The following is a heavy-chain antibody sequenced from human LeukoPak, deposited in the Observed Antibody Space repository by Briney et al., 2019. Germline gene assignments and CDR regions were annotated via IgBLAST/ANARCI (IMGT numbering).Heavy chain of an antibody. V-gene: IGHV1-18*01. CDR2: ISAYNGNT. CDR1: GYTFTSYG. D-gene: IGHD2-2*01. J-gene: IGHJ6*03. CDR3: ARTIYWNIVVVPAASYYYYYMDV. Sequence: ASVKVSCKSSGYTFTSYGISWVRQAPGQGLEWMRWISAYNGNTNYAQKLQGRVTMTTDTSTSTAYMELRSLRSDDTAVYCCARTIYWNIVVVPAASYYYYYMDVWGKGTTVTVSS.